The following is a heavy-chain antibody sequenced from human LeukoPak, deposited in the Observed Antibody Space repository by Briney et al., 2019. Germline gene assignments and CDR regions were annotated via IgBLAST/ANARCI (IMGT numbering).Heavy chain of an antibody. J-gene: IGHJ4*02. Sequence: GESLKISCKGSGYSFTSYWIGWVRQMPGKGLEWMGIIYPGDSDTRYSPSFRGQVTISADKSISTAYLQWSSLKASDTAMYYWSRGLPSSPDYGDYGYYFDYWGQGTLVTVSS. CDR2: IYPGDSDT. CDR1: GYSFTSYW. V-gene: IGHV5-51*01. D-gene: IGHD4-17*01. CDR3: SRGLPSSPDYGDYGYYFDY.